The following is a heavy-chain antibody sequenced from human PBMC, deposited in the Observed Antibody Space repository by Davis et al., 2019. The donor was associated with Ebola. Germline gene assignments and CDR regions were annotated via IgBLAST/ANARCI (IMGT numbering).Heavy chain of an antibody. CDR1: GYSFTSYW. D-gene: IGHD3-22*01. Sequence: PGGSLRLSCKGSGYSFTSYWIGWVRQMPGKGLEWMGIIYPGDSDTRYSPSFQGQVTISADNSSSTSYLQWSSLKASDSAMYYCATYFYHSSGYFYDAFDIWGQGTMVTVSS. V-gene: IGHV5-51*01. CDR3: ATYFYHSSGYFYDAFDI. J-gene: IGHJ3*02. CDR2: IYPGDSDT.